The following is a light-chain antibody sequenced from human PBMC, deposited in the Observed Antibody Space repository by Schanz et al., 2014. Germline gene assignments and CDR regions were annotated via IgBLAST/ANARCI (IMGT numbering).Light chain of an antibody. CDR1: SSDVGSYDY. Sequence: QSVLIQPPSVSGSPGQSVTISCTGTSSDVGSYDYVSWYQQHPGTVPKPMIYNVNTRPSGVPDRFSGSKSGNTASMTISGLQAEDEADYYCSSYTSSSTLVFGTGTKLTVL. CDR3: SSYTSSSTLV. V-gene: IGLV2-18*02. J-gene: IGLJ1*01. CDR2: NVN.